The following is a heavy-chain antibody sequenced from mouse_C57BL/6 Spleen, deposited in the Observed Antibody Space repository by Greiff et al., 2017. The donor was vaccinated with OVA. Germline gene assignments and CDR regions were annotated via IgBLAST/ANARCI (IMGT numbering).Heavy chain of an antibody. Sequence: VQLQQSGPELVKPGASVKISCKASGYAFSSSWMNWVKQRPGKGLEWIGRIYPGDGDTNYNGKFKGKATLTADKSSSTAYMQLSSLTSEDSAVYFCARSYYSNYGYIGVWGTGTTVTGSS. V-gene: IGHV1-82*01. J-gene: IGHJ1*03. CDR3: ARSYYSNYGYIGV. CDR2: IYPGDGDT. D-gene: IGHD2-5*01. CDR1: GYAFSSSW.